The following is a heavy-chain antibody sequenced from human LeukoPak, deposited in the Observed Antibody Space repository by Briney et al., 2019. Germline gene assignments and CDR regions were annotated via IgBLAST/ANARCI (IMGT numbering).Heavy chain of an antibody. J-gene: IGHJ6*03. V-gene: IGHV2-70*04. CDR2: IDWDDDK. CDR1: GFSLSTSGMR. D-gene: IGHD3-16*01. CDR3: ARIKGGGYYYMDV. Sequence: SGPALMKPTQTLTLTCTFSGFSLSTSGMRVSWIRQPPGKALEWLALIDWDDDKFYSTSLKTRLTISQDTSKNQVVLTMTNIDPVDTATYYCARIKGGGYYYMDVWGKGTTVTVSS.